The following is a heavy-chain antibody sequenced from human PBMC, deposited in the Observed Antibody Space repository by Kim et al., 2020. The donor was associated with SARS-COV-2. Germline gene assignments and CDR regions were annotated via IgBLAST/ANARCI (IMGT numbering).Heavy chain of an antibody. D-gene: IGHD3-16*01. J-gene: IGHJ4*02. CDR2: RT. Sequence: RTNSNPSPKSRVTLSVDKSKNQFSLKLSSVTAADTAVYYCATFGTPGSCWGQGTLVTVSS. CDR3: ATFGTPGSC. V-gene: IGHV4-4*02.